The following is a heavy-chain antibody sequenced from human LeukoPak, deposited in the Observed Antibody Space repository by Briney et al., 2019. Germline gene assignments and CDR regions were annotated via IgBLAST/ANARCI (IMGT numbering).Heavy chain of an antibody. V-gene: IGHV3-7*04. CDR2: INQDGSEK. Sequence: PGGSLSLSCAASGCTPSSYWMSWGRQTPGKGLERVANINQDGSEKYYVDSVKGRFTISRDNAKNSLYLQMNSLRAEDTAVYYCARGIYWGQGTLVTVSS. CDR3: ARGIY. CDR1: GCTPSSYW. J-gene: IGHJ4*02.